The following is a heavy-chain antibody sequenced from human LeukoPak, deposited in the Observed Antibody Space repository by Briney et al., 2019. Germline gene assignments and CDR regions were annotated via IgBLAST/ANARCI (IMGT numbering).Heavy chain of an antibody. CDR2: ITSDGSST. V-gene: IGHV3-74*01. CDR3: VSLGYCSTSSCQP. CDR1: GFTFSNYL. D-gene: IGHD2-2*01. J-gene: IGHJ4*02. Sequence: GGSLRLSCAASGFTFSNYLMHWVRQAPGKGLVWVSRITSDGSSTHYADSVKGRFTISRDNAKNTLYLQMNSLTAEDTVVYYCVSLGYCSTSSCQPWGQGTLVTVSS.